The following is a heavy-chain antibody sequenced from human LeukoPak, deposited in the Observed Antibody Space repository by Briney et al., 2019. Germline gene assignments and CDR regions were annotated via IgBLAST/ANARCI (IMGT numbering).Heavy chain of an antibody. D-gene: IGHD3-16*01. CDR1: GYTFTTYS. Sequence: ASVKVSWKASGYTFTTYSINWVRQATGQGLEWMGWMNPNSGGSGPAQKFQGRVTMTWNTPISTAYMEVSSLTSDDTAVYYCAREVRRGTYDYWGQGTLVTVTP. V-gene: IGHV1-8*01. J-gene: IGHJ4*02. CDR2: MNPNSGGS. CDR3: AREVRRGTYDY.